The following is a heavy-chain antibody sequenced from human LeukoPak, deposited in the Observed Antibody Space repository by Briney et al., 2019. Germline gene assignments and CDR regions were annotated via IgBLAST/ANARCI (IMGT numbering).Heavy chain of an antibody. J-gene: IGHJ3*02. Sequence: SETLSLTCTVSGGSISSYYWSWIRQPPGKGLEWIGYIYYSGSTNYNPSLKSRVTISVDTSKNQFSLKLSSVTAADTAVYYCTRSNAFDIRGQGTMVTVSS. CDR3: TRSNAFDI. V-gene: IGHV4-59*08. CDR2: IYYSGST. CDR1: GGSISSYY.